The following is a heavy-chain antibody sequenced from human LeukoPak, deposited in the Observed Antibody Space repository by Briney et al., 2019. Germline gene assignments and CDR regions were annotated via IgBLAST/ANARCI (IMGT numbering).Heavy chain of an antibody. V-gene: IGHV1-2*02. Sequence: ASVKISCKASGYTFTSYYMHWVRQAPGQGLEWMGWINPNSGGTTYAQKFQGTVTVTRDTSISTVYMELSSLRSDDTAIYYCSREDYWGQGTLVTVSS. J-gene: IGHJ4*02. CDR1: GYTFTSYY. CDR2: INPNSGGT. CDR3: SREDY.